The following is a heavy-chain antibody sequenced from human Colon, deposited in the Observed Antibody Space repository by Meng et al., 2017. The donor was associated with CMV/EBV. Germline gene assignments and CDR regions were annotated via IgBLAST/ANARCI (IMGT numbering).Heavy chain of an antibody. CDR3: ARALTGYYFWFDY. Sequence: LSLTCTVSGGSISSGDYYWSWIRQPPGKGLEWIGYIYYSGSTYYNPSLKSRVTISVDTSKNQFSLKLSSVTAADTAVYYCARALTGYYFWFDYWGQGTLVTVSS. J-gene: IGHJ4*02. V-gene: IGHV4-30-4*08. CDR1: GGSISSGDYY. D-gene: IGHD3-9*01. CDR2: IYYSGST.